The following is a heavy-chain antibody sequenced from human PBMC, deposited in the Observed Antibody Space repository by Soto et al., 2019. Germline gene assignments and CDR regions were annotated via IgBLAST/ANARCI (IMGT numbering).Heavy chain of an antibody. CDR2: IYYSGST. V-gene: IGHV4-39*01. Sequence: ASETLSLTCTVTGDSINNRSYYWGWIRQPPGKGLEWIGSIYYSGSTYNNPSLKSRVSMSVDTSKNQFSLKLRSVTAADTALYYCARQRTSVVTQAYFDSWGQGSLVTVSS. J-gene: IGHJ4*02. D-gene: IGHD2-21*02. CDR3: ARQRTSVVTQAYFDS. CDR1: GDSINNRSYY.